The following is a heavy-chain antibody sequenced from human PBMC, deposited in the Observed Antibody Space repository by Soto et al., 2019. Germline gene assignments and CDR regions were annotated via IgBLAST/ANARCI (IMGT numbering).Heavy chain of an antibody. Sequence: QVQLVQSGAEVKKPGSSVKVSCKASGGTFSSYAISWVRQAPGQGLEWMGGIIPIFGTANYAQKFRGRVTITADESTSTAYMELSSLRSEDTAVYYCASKTRYCSGGSCYYYYYGMDVWGQGTTVTVSS. V-gene: IGHV1-69*12. CDR3: ASKTRYCSGGSCYYYYYGMDV. D-gene: IGHD2-15*01. CDR2: IIPIFGTA. J-gene: IGHJ6*02. CDR1: GGTFSSYA.